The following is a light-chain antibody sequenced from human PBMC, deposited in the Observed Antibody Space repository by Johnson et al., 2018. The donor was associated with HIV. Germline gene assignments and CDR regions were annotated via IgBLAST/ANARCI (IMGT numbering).Light chain of an antibody. J-gene: IGLJ1*01. Sequence: QSVLTQPPSVSAAPGQKVTISCSGSSSNIGNNYVSWYQQLRGTAPKLLIYDNNKRPSGIPDRFSGSKSGTSATLGITGLQTGDEAVYYCGTWDSSLSAGVFGTGTKVTVL. V-gene: IGLV1-51*01. CDR3: GTWDSSLSAGV. CDR1: SSNIGNNY. CDR2: DNN.